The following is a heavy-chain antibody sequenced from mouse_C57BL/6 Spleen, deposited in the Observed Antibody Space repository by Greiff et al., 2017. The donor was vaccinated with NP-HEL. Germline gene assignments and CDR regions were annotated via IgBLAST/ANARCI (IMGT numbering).Heavy chain of an antibody. D-gene: IGHD1-1*01. Sequence: QVLLQQSGPELVKPGASVKISCKASGYAFSSSWMNWVKQRPGKGLEWIGRIYPGDGDTNYNGKFKGKATLTADKSSSTAYMQLSRLTSEDSEVYSCERRGSYYGSSHGYFEGWGTGTTVTVS. CDR1: GYAFSSSW. V-gene: IGHV1-82*01. CDR2: IYPGDGDT. CDR3: ERRGSYYGSSHGYFEG. J-gene: IGHJ1*03.